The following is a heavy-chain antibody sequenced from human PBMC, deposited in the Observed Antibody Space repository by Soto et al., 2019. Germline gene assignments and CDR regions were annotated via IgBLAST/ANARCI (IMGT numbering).Heavy chain of an antibody. CDR2: IYYSGST. D-gene: IGHD5-12*01. Sequence: TSETLSLTCTVSGGSISSSSYYWCWIRQPPGKGLEWIGSIYYSGSTYYNPSLKSRVTISVDTSKNQFSLKLSSVTAADTAVYYCARHALEDSGYDLGWDFDYWGQGTLVTVSS. V-gene: IGHV4-39*01. J-gene: IGHJ4*02. CDR3: ARHALEDSGYDLGWDFDY. CDR1: GGSISSSSYY.